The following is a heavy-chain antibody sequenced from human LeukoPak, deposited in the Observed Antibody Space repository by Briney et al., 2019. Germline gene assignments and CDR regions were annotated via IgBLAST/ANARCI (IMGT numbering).Heavy chain of an antibody. D-gene: IGHD6-19*01. J-gene: IGHJ4*02. Sequence: GESLKISCKGSGYSFTSYWISWVRQMPGKGLEWMGRIDPSDSYTNYSPSFQGHVTLSADKSISTAYLQWGSLKASDTAMYYCVRLIYGSGWHDYWGQGTLVTVSS. CDR2: IDPSDSYT. CDR3: VRLIYGSGWHDY. CDR1: GYSFTSYW. V-gene: IGHV5-10-1*01.